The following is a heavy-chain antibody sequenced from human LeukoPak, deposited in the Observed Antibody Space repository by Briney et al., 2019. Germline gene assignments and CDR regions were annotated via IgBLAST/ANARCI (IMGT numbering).Heavy chain of an antibody. D-gene: IGHD3-22*01. CDR1: GFTFRNYW. V-gene: IGHV3-7*01. CDR3: ARHASPYDSGGYYYDAFDI. CDR2: IKEDGSDK. Sequence: GGSLRLSCAASGFTFRNYWMTWVRQVPGKGLEWVANIKEDGSDKNYVDSVKGRFTISRDNAKNSLFLQMISLRAEDTAVYYCARHASPYDSGGYYYDAFDIWGRGTMVTVSS. J-gene: IGHJ3*02.